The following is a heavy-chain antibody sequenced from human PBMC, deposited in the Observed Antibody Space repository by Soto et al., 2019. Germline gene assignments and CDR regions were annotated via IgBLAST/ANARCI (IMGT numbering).Heavy chain of an antibody. Sequence: GESLKISCKGAGYSFTSYWIAWVRQMPGKGLEWMGIIYLSDSDTRYSPSFQGRVTISADKSISTAYLQWSSLKASDTAMYYCARYSSGWPYYFDYWGQGTLVTVSS. CDR3: ARYSSGWPYYFDY. CDR1: GYSFTSYW. D-gene: IGHD6-19*01. J-gene: IGHJ4*02. CDR2: IYLSDSDT. V-gene: IGHV5-51*01.